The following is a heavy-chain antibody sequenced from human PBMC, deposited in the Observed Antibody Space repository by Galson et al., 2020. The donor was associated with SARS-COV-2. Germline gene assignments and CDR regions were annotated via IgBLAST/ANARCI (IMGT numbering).Heavy chain of an antibody. CDR1: GFTFSSYS. J-gene: IGHJ6*03. CDR2: ISSSSRYI. Sequence: GGSLRLSCAASGFTFSSYSMHWVRQAPGKGLECITSISSSSRYIYYADSVKGRFTISIDNAKNSLFLQMNTLKAEDTAVYYCARGGYYSSLYFYYDMDVGGKGTTVTVSS. D-gene: IGHD3-22*01. V-gene: IGHV3-21*01. CDR3: ARGGYYSSLYFYYDMDV.